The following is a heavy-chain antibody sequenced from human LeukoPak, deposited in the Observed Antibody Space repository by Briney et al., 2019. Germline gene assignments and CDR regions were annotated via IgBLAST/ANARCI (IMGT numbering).Heavy chain of an antibody. CDR1: GFTFSSYA. CDR3: ARARYYYGSGGV. CDR2: ISGSGVST. V-gene: IGHV3-23*01. D-gene: IGHD3-10*01. Sequence: PGGSLRLSCAASGFTFSSYAMSWVRQAPRKGLEWVSAISGSGVSTYYADSVKGRFTISRDNSKNTLNLQMNSLRAEDTAVYYCARARYYYGSGGVWGQGTTVTVSS. J-gene: IGHJ6*02.